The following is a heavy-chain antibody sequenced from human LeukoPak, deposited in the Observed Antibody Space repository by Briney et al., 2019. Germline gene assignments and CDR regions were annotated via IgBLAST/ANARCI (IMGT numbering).Heavy chain of an antibody. CDR2: INPNSGGT. CDR1: GYTFTGYY. V-gene: IGHV1-2*02. CDR3: ARASDDSSGYWMFGY. D-gene: IGHD3-22*01. Sequence: ASVKVSCKASGYTFTGYYIHWVRQAPGQGLEWMGWINPNSGGTNYAQKFQGRVTMTRDTSISTAYLQWSSLKASDTAMYYCARASDDSSGYWMFGYWGQGTLVTVSS. J-gene: IGHJ4*02.